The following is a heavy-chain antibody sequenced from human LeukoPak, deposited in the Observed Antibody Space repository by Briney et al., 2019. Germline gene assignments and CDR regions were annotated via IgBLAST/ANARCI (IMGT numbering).Heavy chain of an antibody. D-gene: IGHD3-3*01. V-gene: IGHV1-18*01. J-gene: IGHJ5*02. Sequence: ASVKVSCKASGYTFTSYGISWVRQAPGQGLEWMGWISAYNGNTNYAQKLQGRVTMTTDTSTSTAYKELRSLRSDDTAVYYCARGVNDFWSGYYSNWFDPWGQGTLVTVSS. CDR2: ISAYNGNT. CDR1: GYTFTSYG. CDR3: ARGVNDFWSGYYSNWFDP.